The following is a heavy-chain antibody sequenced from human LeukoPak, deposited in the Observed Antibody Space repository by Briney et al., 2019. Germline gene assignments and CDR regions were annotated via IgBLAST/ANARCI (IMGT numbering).Heavy chain of an antibody. CDR3: AAATRSYYADY. Sequence: SETLYLTCTVSGGSISSGSYYWSWIRQPAGKGLEWIGRIYTSGSTNYNPSLKSRVTISVDTSKNQFSLKLSPVTAADTAVYYCAAATRSYYADYWGQGTLVTVSS. D-gene: IGHD1-26*01. CDR2: IYTSGST. V-gene: IGHV4-61*02. CDR1: GGSISSGSYY. J-gene: IGHJ4*02.